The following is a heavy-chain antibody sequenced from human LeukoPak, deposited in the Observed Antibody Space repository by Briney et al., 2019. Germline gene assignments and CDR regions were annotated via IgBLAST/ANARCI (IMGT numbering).Heavy chain of an antibody. CDR3: ARVQVGAKADFDY. CDR2: IYYSGST. D-gene: IGHD1-26*01. V-gene: IGHV4-39*07. CDR1: GGSISSSSYY. Sequence: TSETLSLTCTVSGGSISSSSYYWGWIRQPPGKGLEWIGSIYYSGSTYYNPSLKSRVTISVDTSKNQFSLKLSSVTAADTAVYYCARVQVGAKADFDYWGQGTLVTVSS. J-gene: IGHJ4*02.